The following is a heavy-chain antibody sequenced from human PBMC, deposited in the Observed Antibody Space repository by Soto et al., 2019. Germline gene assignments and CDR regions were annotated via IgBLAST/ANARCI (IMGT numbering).Heavy chain of an antibody. V-gene: IGHV4-59*01. CDR1: GGSISSYY. J-gene: IGHJ4*02. CDR2: IYYSGST. D-gene: IGHD4-17*01. Sequence: SETLSLTCTVSGGSISSYYWSWIRQPPGKGLEWIGYIYYSGSTNYNPSLKSRVTISVDTSKNQFSLKLSSVTAADTAVYYCARVGGDYENDYWGQGTLVTVSS. CDR3: ARVGGDYENDY.